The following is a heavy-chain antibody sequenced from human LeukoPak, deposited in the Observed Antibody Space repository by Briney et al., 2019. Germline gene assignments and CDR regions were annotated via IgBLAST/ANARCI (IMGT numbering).Heavy chain of an antibody. CDR1: GGSIISSAYY. CDR3: VRTEVSSGSEDY. D-gene: IGHD6-19*01. V-gene: IGHV4-30-4*08. CDR2: IYYSGST. J-gene: IGHJ4*02. Sequence: SQTLSLTCTVSGGSIISSAYYWSWIRQPPGKGLEWIGYIYYSGSTYYNPSLKSRVTISLDTSKNQFSLRLSSVTAADTAVYYCVRTEVSSGSEDYWGQGTLVTVSS.